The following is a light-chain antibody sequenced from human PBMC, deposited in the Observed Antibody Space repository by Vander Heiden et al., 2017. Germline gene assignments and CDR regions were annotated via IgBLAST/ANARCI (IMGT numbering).Light chain of an antibody. CDR2: YDD. CDR3: AAWDDSLNGLV. V-gene: IGLV1-36*01. J-gene: IGLJ2*01. CDR1: SSNIGNNA. Sequence: HSVLTQPPPASAAPTPRVTMSCSGSSSNIGNNAVNWYQQLPGKAPKLLIYYDDLLPSGVSDRFAGSKSGTSASLAISGLQSEDEADYYCAAWDDSLNGLVFGGGTKLT.